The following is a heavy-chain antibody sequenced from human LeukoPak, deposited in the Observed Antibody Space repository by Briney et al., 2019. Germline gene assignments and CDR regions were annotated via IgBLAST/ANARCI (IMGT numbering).Heavy chain of an antibody. CDR2: INPSGGST. CDR3: ARGGITMVRGVHLLDY. D-gene: IGHD3-10*01. J-gene: IGHJ4*02. V-gene: IGHV1-46*01. Sequence: GASVKVSCKVSGYTLTELSMHWVRQAPGKGLEWMGIINPSGGSTSYAQKFQGRVTMTRDTSTSTVYMELSSLRSEDTAVYYCARGGITMVRGVHLLDYWGQGTLVTVSS. CDR1: GYTLTELS.